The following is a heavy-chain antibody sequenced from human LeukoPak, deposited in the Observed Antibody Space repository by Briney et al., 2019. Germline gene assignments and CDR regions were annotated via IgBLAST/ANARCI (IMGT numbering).Heavy chain of an antibody. CDR2: INPNSGGT. D-gene: IGHD1-7*01. J-gene: IGHJ3*02. CDR1: GYTFTGYY. CDR3: AREDNWNYVGAFDI. V-gene: IGHV1-2*02. Sequence: ASVKVSCKASGYTFTGYYMHWVRQAPGQGLEWMGWINPNSGGTNYAQKFQGRVTMTRDTSISTAYMELSRLRSDGTAVYYCAREDNWNYVGAFDIWGQGTMVTVSS.